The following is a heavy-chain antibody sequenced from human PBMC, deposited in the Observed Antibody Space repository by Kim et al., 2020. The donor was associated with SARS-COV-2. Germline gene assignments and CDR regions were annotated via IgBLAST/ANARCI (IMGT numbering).Heavy chain of an antibody. J-gene: IGHJ4*02. D-gene: IGHD3-10*01. CDR3: SKDMVRGVLQVDY. V-gene: IGHV3-30*02. Sequence: YADSVKGRFTISRDNSKNTLYLQMNSLRAEDTAVYYCSKDMVRGVLQVDYWGQGTLVTVSS.